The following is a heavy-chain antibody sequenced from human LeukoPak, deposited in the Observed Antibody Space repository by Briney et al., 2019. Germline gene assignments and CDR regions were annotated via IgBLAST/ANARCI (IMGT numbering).Heavy chain of an antibody. D-gene: IGHD1-26*01. J-gene: IGHJ3*02. CDR3: ASDPPWENDAFDI. V-gene: IGHV3-48*01. Sequence: GGSLRLSCAASGITFSMYSMNWVRQAPGKGLEWVSYISSSSSIKYYADSVKGRFTISRDNAKNSLYLQMNSLRVEDTAVYYCASDPPWENDAFDIWGQGTMVTVSS. CDR1: GITFSMYS. CDR2: ISSSSSIK.